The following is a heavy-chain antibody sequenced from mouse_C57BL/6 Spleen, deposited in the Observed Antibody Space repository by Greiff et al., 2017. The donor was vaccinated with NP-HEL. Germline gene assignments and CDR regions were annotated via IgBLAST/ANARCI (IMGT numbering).Heavy chain of an antibody. CDR1: GYTFTDYY. V-gene: IGHV1-26*01. CDR3: ARPNYYGSSPAWFAY. CDR2: INPNNGGT. D-gene: IGHD1-1*01. Sequence: VQLQQSGPELVKPGASVKISCKASGYTFTDYYMNWVKQSHGKSLEWIGDINPNNGGTSYNQKFKGKATLTVDKSSSTAYMELRSLTSEDSAVYYCARPNYYGSSPAWFAYWGQGTLVTVSA. J-gene: IGHJ3*01.